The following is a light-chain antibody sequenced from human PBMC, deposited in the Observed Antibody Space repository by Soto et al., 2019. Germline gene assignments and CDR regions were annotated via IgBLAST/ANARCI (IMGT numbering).Light chain of an antibody. J-gene: IGKJ1*01. Sequence: ENVLTQSPGTLSLSPGERATLSCRASQSVSSNLAWYQQKPGQAPSLLIFRASSRAPGIPDRFSGSGSGTDFTLTISRLEPEDFAVYYCQQYGSAWTFGQGTKVDI. CDR1: QSVSSN. CDR2: RAS. V-gene: IGKV3-20*01. CDR3: QQYGSAWT.